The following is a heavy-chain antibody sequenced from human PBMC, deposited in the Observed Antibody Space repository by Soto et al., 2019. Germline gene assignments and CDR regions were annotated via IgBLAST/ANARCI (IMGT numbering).Heavy chain of an antibody. Sequence: SETLSLTCTVSGGSISSYYCSWIRQPPGKGLEWIGYIYYTGTTNYNPSLKSRVTISVDTSKKQFSLKLSSVTAADTAVYYCARHVNNGSYYFDYWGQGTLVTVSS. CDR3: ARHVNNGSYYFDY. V-gene: IGHV4-59*08. CDR1: GGSISSYY. D-gene: IGHD6-6*01. CDR2: IYYTGTT. J-gene: IGHJ4*02.